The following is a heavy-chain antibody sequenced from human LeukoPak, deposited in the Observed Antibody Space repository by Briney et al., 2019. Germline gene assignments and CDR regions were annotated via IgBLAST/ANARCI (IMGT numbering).Heavy chain of an antibody. J-gene: IGHJ6*04. CDR3: PELGIPMPGRV. Sequence: GSGSLSGAATEFTFNTYSLNGARHSPGKGLEWVSSFNSRNSYIYYADSVKGRFTISRDNPKNSFFLQMTSVRAEDTVGFVWPELGIPMPGRVWGKGTTVTISS. CDR1: EFTFNTYS. V-gene: IGHV3-21*01. D-gene: IGHD3-10*01. CDR2: FNSRNSYI.